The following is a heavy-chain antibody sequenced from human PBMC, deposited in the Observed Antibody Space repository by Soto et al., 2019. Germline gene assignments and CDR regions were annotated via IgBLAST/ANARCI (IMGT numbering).Heavy chain of an antibody. V-gene: IGHV1-69*08. CDR3: AREAPRYCSSTSCPWDY. D-gene: IGHD2-2*01. J-gene: IGHJ4*02. CDR1: GGTFSSYT. Sequence: QVQLVQSGAEVKKPGSSVKVSCKASGGTFSSYTISWVRQAPGQGLEWMGRIIPILGIANYAQKFQGRVTITADQSTSTAYMELSSLRSEDTAVYYCAREAPRYCSSTSCPWDYWGQGTLVTVSS. CDR2: IIPILGIA.